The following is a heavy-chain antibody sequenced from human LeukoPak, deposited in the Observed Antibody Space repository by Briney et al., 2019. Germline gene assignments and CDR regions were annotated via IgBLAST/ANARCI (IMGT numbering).Heavy chain of an antibody. V-gene: IGHV1-69*05. J-gene: IGHJ4*02. CDR3: ARDGGNWNYEGLDY. D-gene: IGHD1-7*01. Sequence: ASVKVSCKVSGYTFTDYYMHWVQQAPGKGLEWMGGIIPIFGTANYAQKFQGRVTITTDESTSTAYMELSSLRSEDTAVYYCARDGGNWNYEGLDYWGQGTLVTVSS. CDR1: GYTFTDYY. CDR2: IIPIFGTA.